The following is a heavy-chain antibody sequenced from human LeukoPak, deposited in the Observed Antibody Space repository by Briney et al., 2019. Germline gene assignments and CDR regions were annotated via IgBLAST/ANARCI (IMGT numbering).Heavy chain of an antibody. V-gene: IGHV3-21*01. CDR2: ISSGSGYI. D-gene: IGHD1-26*01. J-gene: IGHJ4*02. Sequence: GGSLRLSCAASGFTFSSYSMNWVRQAPGKGLEWVSSISSGSGYIYYADSVKGRFTISRDNAKDSLYLQMNSLRAEDTAVYYCARDVGATRRFFDYWGQGTLVTVSS. CDR1: GFTFSSYS. CDR3: ARDVGATRRFFDY.